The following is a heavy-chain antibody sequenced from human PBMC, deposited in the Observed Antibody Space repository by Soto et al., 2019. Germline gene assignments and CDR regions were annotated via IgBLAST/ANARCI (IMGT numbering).Heavy chain of an antibody. V-gene: IGHV1-8*01. CDR1: GYTFTTYD. D-gene: IGHD6-19*01. J-gene: IGHJ4*02. CDR2: MNPDTGNT. CDR3: ARALGYSSTSRLDL. Sequence: QVQLVQSGAEGEKPGASVRVSCKASGYTFTTYDFNWVRQPPGHGLEWMGWMNPDTGNTGYAQKFQGRVTMTRDTSISTAFMALSGLTAEDTAVYYCARALGYSSTSRLDLWGQGTLVTVSS.